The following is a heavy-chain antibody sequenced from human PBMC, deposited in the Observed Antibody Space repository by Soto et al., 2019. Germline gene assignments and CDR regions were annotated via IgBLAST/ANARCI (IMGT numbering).Heavy chain of an antibody. V-gene: IGHV3-23*01. CDR2: ISGGGGNT. CDR3: AKERLGRGADY. CDR1: GFTFSNYA. Sequence: EVQLLESGGGLVQPGGSLRLSCAASGFTFSNYAMSWVRQTPGKGLEWVSTISGGGGNTYYPDSVKGLFTIARDNSKDTVYLQMNRLRAEDTAIYYCAKERLGRGADYWGQGALVTVTS. J-gene: IGHJ4*02.